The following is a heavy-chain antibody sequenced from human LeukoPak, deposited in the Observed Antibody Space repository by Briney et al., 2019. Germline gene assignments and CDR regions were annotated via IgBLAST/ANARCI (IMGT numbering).Heavy chain of an antibody. CDR1: GGSISSSSYY. J-gene: IGHJ4*02. V-gene: IGHV4-39*01. Sequence: SETLSLTCTVSGGSISSSSYYWGWIRQPPGKGLEWIGSIYYSGSTYYNPSLKSRVTISVDTSKNQFSLKLSSVTAADTAVYYCVRRSYDILTGYYITPFDYWGQGTLVTVSS. CDR2: IYYSGST. D-gene: IGHD3-9*01. CDR3: VRRSYDILTGYYITPFDY.